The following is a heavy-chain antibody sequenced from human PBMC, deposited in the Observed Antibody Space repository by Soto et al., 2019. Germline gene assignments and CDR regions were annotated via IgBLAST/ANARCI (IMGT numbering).Heavy chain of an antibody. CDR3: ARGRTSCWLKGAYDV. J-gene: IGHJ3*01. CDR2: IIPMFGIP. Sequence: QVQLVQSGAEVKKPGSSVKVSCKASGGTLNKHAITWVRRAPGQGLEWLGGIIPMFGIPNYPKKFQGRVTITADDSTNTSHMELHSLTSDDTAVYYCARGRTSCWLKGAYDVGGQGTMVTVS. CDR1: GGTLNKHA. V-gene: IGHV1-69*01. D-gene: IGHD2-2*01.